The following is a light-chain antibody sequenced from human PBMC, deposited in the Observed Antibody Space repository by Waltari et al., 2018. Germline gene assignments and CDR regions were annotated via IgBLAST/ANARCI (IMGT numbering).Light chain of an antibody. Sequence: EIAMTQSPATLSVSQGERATLSCRASQSVSSNLAWYQQNPGQAPRLLIYGASTRATGIPARFSGSGSGTEFTLTISSMQSEDFAVYYCQQYNNWPPWTFGQGTKVEIK. CDR1: QSVSSN. V-gene: IGKV3-15*01. CDR2: GAS. J-gene: IGKJ1*01. CDR3: QQYNNWPPWT.